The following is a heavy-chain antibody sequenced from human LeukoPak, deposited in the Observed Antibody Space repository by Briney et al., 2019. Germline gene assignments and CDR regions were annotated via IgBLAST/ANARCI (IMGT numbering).Heavy chain of an antibody. V-gene: IGHV3-23*01. Sequence: GGSLRLSCAASGFTVSSNYMSWVRQAPGKGLEWVSTLSGSGGSTYYADSVKGRFTISRDNSKNTLYLQMNSLRAEDMAVYYCAKAVRYYYMDVWGKGTTVTISS. CDR3: AKAVRYYYMDV. J-gene: IGHJ6*03. CDR2: LSGSGGST. D-gene: IGHD6-19*01. CDR1: GFTVSSNY.